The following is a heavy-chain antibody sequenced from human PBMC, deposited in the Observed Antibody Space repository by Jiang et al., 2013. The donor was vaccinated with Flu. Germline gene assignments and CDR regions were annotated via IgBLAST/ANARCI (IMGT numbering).Heavy chain of an antibody. CDR1: GFTFGDYA. D-gene: IGHD2-8*01. CDR3: TRNVLPCTKGECHYLNFDY. V-gene: IGHV3-49*04. CDR2: IRTKAYRETT. J-gene: IGHJ4*02. Sequence: VQPGRSLRLSCTTSGFTFGDYAMSWVRQAPGKGLEWVSFIRTKAYRETTEYAASVKGRFTISRDDSESIAYLQMNILTTEDTAVYYCTRNVLPCTKGECHYLNFDYWGQGTQVTVSS.